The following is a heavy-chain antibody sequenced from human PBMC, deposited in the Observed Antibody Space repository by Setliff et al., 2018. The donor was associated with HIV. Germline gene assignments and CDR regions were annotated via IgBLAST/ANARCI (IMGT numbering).Heavy chain of an antibody. J-gene: IGHJ4*02. V-gene: IGHV4-59*03. CDR2: ISYSGST. Sequence: SETLSLTCTVSGGSINSYYWSWIRQPPGKGLEWIGYISYSGSTDYNPSLKSRVTISVDTSKNQFSLKLTSVTAADTAVYYCARGGGPTVVSNFAYWGQGTLVTVSS. D-gene: IGHD4-17*01. CDR3: ARGGGPTVVSNFAY. CDR1: GGSINSYY.